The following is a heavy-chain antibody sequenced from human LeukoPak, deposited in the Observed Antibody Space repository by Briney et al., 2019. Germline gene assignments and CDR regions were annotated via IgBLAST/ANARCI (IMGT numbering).Heavy chain of an antibody. CDR1: GGSFSGYY. CDR2: INHSGST. CDR3: ARGLRYFDL. V-gene: IGHV4-34*01. J-gene: IGHJ4*02. D-gene: IGHD3-9*01. Sequence: SETLSLTCAVYGGSFSGYYWSWIRQPPGKGLEWIGEINHSGSTNYNPPLKSRVTISVDTSKNQFSLKLSSVTAADTAVYYCARGLRYFDLWGQGTLVTVSS.